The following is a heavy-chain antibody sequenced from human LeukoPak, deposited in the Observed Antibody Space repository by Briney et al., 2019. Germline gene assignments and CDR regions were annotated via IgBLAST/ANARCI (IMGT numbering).Heavy chain of an antibody. J-gene: IGHJ4*02. CDR3: AREVNSGYDSDHYFDY. Sequence: GGSLRLSCAASGFTFSSYAMSWVRQAPGKGLEWVSAISGSGGSTYYADSVKGRFTISRDNSKNTLYLQMNSLRAEDTAVYYCAREVNSGYDSDHYFDYWGQGTLVTVSS. V-gene: IGHV3-23*01. CDR2: ISGSGGST. D-gene: IGHD5-12*01. CDR1: GFTFSSYA.